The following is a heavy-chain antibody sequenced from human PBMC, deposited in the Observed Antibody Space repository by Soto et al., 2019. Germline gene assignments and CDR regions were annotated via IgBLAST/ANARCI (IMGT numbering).Heavy chain of an antibody. CDR1: GGSISSYY. V-gene: IGHV4-59*08. J-gene: IGHJ6*02. Sequence: PSETLSLTCTVSGGSISSYYWSWIRQPPGKGLEWIGYIYYSGSTNYNPSLKSRVTISVDTSKNQFSLKLSSVTAADTAVYYCARHGYCSGGSCYSGYYYYGMDGWGQGTTVTVSS. D-gene: IGHD2-15*01. CDR3: ARHGYCSGGSCYSGYYYYGMDG. CDR2: IYYSGST.